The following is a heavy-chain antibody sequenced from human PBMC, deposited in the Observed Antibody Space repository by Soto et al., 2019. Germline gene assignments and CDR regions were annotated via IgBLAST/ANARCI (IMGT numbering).Heavy chain of an antibody. D-gene: IGHD1-26*01. CDR1: GYTFTSYG. J-gene: IGHJ5*02. CDR3: ARDRLGATPEYNWFDP. V-gene: IGHV1-18*04. Sequence: QVQLVQSGAEVKKHGASVKVSCKASGYTFTSYGLTWVRQAPGQGLEWMGWISAYNGNTNYAQKLQGRVTMTTDTSTSTAYMELRSLRSDDTAVYYCARDRLGATPEYNWFDPWGQGTLVTVSS. CDR2: ISAYNGNT.